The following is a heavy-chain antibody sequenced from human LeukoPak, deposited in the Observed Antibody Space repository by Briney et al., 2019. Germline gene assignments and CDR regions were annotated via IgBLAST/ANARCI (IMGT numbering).Heavy chain of an antibody. CDR3: ARDYLTGYSNPFFDY. V-gene: IGHV3-48*04. CDR1: GFSFSTYT. D-gene: IGHD3-9*01. Sequence: GGSLRLSCAASGFSFSTYTMNWVRQAPGKGLDWVSYISSSSSTIYYADSVKGRFTISRDNAKNSLYLQMNSLRAEDTAVYYCARDYLTGYSNPFFDYWGQGTLVTVSS. CDR2: ISSSSSTI. J-gene: IGHJ4*02.